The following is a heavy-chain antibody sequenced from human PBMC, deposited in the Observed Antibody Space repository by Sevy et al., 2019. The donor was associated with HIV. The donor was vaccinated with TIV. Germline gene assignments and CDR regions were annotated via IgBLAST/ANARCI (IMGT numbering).Heavy chain of an antibody. CDR1: GFTFSSHW. J-gene: IGHJ5*02. Sequence: GGSLRLSCAASGFTFSSHWMFWVRQAPGKGLMWVSHINSHGTITNYADSVKGRFTISRDNAKNTLYLQMNSLRAEDTAVYYCARDRSGSYHVSDNWFDPWGQGTLVTVSS. V-gene: IGHV3-74*01. CDR3: ARDRSGSYHVSDNWFDP. D-gene: IGHD1-26*01. CDR2: INSHGTIT.